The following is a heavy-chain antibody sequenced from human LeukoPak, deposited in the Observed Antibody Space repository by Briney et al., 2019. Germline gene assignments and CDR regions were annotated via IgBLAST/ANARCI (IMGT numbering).Heavy chain of an antibody. CDR1: GYTFTSYG. Sequence: GASVKVSCKASGYTFTSYGISWVRQAPGQGLEWMGWISAYNGNTNYAQKLQGRVTMTTDTSTSTAYMELRSLRSDDTAVYYCARVDCSSTSCYTTTDYWGQGTLVTVYS. V-gene: IGHV1-18*01. J-gene: IGHJ4*02. CDR2: ISAYNGNT. CDR3: ARVDCSSTSCYTTTDY. D-gene: IGHD2-2*02.